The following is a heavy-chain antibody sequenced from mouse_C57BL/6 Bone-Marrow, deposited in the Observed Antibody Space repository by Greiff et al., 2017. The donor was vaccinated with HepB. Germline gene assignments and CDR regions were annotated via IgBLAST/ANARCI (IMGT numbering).Heavy chain of an antibody. D-gene: IGHD1-1*01. CDR2: IDPENGDT. Sequence: VQLQQSGAELVRPGASVKLSCTASGFNIKDDYMHWVKQRPEQGLEWIGWIDPENGDTEYDSKFQGKATITADTYSNTAYMQLSSLTSEDTAVYDCTTTGYGSSSWFAYWGQGTLVTVSS. V-gene: IGHV14-4*01. CDR1: GFNIKDDY. CDR3: TTTGYGSSSWFAY. J-gene: IGHJ3*01.